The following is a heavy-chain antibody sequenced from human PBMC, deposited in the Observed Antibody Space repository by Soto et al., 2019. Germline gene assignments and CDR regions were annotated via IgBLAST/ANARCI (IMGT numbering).Heavy chain of an antibody. CDR3: ARTSLIVGARTLGAFDI. CDR1: GGSISSYY. V-gene: IGHV4-59*01. CDR2: IYYSGST. Sequence: SETLSLTCTVSGGSISSYYWSWIRQPPGKGLEWIGYIYYSGSTNYNPSLKSRVTISVDTSKNQFSLKLSSVTAADTAVYYCARTSLIVGARTLGAFDIWGRGKMVTVSS. J-gene: IGHJ3*02. D-gene: IGHD1-26*01.